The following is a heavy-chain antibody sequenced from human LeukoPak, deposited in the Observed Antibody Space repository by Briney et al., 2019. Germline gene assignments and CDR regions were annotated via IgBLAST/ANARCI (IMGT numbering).Heavy chain of an antibody. CDR2: IKQDGSEK. V-gene: IGHV3-7*01. Sequence: PGGSLRLSCAASGFTFSSYWMSWVRQAPGKGLEWVANIKQDGSEKYYVDSVKGRFTISRDNAKNSLYLQMNSLRAEDTAVYYCARERFYYDSSGYQRLFDYWGQGTLVTVSS. CDR1: GFTFSSYW. J-gene: IGHJ4*02. CDR3: ARERFYYDSSGYQRLFDY. D-gene: IGHD3-22*01.